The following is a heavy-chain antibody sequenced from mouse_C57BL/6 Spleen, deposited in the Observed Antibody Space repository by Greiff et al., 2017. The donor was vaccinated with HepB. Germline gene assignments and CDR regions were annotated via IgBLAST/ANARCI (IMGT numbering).Heavy chain of an antibody. CDR3: TRFTGSSFWFAY. CDR2: IDPETGGT. Sequence: QVQLQQSGAELVRPGASVTLSCKASGYTFTDYEMHWVKQTPVHGLEWIGAIDPETGGTAYNQKFKGKAILTADKSSSTAYMELRSLTSEDSAVYYCTRFTGSSFWFAYWGQGTLVTVSA. D-gene: IGHD1-1*01. CDR1: GYTFTDYE. V-gene: IGHV1-15*01. J-gene: IGHJ3*01.